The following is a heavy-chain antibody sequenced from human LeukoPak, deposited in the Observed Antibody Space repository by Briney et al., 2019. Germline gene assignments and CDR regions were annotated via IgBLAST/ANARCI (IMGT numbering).Heavy chain of an antibody. CDR1: GFTLSNHA. CDR2: ISTSGGGT. CDR3: AARPLAVAGRGYGY. D-gene: IGHD6-19*01. V-gene: IGHV3-23*01. J-gene: IGHJ4*02. Sequence: PGGAPKLSCAASGFTLSNHAMSWVRPTPGKGLGWVSSISTSGGGTYYADSAKGRFTVSRDNSKNTLYLQMNGLRADDTAVYYCAARPLAVAGRGYGYWGQGTLVTVSS.